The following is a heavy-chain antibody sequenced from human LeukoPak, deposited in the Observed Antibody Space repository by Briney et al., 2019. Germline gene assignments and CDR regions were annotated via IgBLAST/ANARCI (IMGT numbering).Heavy chain of an antibody. V-gene: IGHV3-23*01. D-gene: IGHD2-21*02. CDR3: AKGDGINHYHWFDP. J-gene: IGHJ5*02. CDR1: GFTFSSDW. Sequence: GGSLRLSCAGPGFTFSSDWMHWVRQAPGKGLEWVSGISGGGDRTYYADSVKGRFTISRDSSKSTLYLQMNSLRVEDTALYYCAKGDGINHYHWFDPWGQGTQVTVSS. CDR2: ISGGGDRT.